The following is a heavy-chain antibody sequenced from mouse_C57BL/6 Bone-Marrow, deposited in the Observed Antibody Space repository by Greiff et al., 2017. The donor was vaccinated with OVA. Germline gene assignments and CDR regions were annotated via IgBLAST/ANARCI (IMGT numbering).Heavy chain of an antibody. CDR1: GYTFTDYY. J-gene: IGHJ2*01. V-gene: IGHV1-19*01. CDR2: INPYNGGT. D-gene: IGHD2-1*01. Sequence: EVQLQQSGPVLVKPGASVKMSCKASGYTFTDYYMNWVKQSHGKSLEWIGDINPYNGGTSYNQKFKGKATLTVDKSSSTAYMELNSLTSEDSAVYYFARESYGNWDYWGQGTTLTVSS. CDR3: ARESYGNWDY.